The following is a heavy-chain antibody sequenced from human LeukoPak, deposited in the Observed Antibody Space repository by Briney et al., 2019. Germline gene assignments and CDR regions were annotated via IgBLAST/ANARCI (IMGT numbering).Heavy chain of an antibody. J-gene: IGHJ6*02. V-gene: IGHV3-74*01. CDR3: ARGRYYGMAV. Sequence: GGSLRLSCAASGFPFTSYWMHWVRQAPGKGLVWVSRVNSDGSSTTYADSVKGRFTISRDNAKNTLYLQMNSLRAEDTAVYYCARGRYYGMAVWGQGTTVTVSS. CDR1: GFPFTSYW. CDR2: VNSDGSST.